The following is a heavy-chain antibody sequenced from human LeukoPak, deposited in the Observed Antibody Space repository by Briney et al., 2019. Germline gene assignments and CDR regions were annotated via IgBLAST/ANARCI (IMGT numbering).Heavy chain of an antibody. CDR3: ARYMLGSWGATPLDAFDI. J-gene: IGHJ3*02. D-gene: IGHD3-10*02. V-gene: IGHV4-34*01. Sequence: SETLSLTCAVYGGTFGGYYWSWIRQSPGKGLEWIGEINHSGSTNYNPSLKSRVTISVDTSKNQFSLKLSSVTAADTAVYYCARYMLGSWGATPLDAFDIWGQGTMVTVSS. CDR1: GGTFGGYY. CDR2: INHSGST.